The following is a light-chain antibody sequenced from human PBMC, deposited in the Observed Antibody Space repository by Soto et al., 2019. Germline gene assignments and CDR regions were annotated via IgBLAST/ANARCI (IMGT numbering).Light chain of an antibody. CDR2: GAS. V-gene: IGKV3-20*01. J-gene: IGKJ1*01. CDR3: QQYGSSPGT. Sequence: EIVLTQSPGTLSLSPGERATLSCRASQSVSSSYLAWYQQKPGQAPRLLIYGASRRSTGIPDRFSGSGSGTDFNLTISRLEPEDLAVYYCQQYGSSPGTIGQGTKVDIK. CDR1: QSVSSSY.